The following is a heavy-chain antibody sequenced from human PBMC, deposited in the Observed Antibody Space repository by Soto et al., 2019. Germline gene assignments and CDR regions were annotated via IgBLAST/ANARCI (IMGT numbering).Heavy chain of an antibody. D-gene: IGHD3-10*01. CDR1: GFTFSSYG. CDR3: ARDRGVETYDAFDI. J-gene: IGHJ3*02. Sequence: SLKISCAASGFTFSSYGMHWFRQAPGKGLEWVAVIWYDGSNKYYADSVKGRFTISRDNSKNTLYLQMNGLRAEDTAVYYCARDRGVETYDAFDIWGQGTMVTVSS. V-gene: IGHV3-33*01. CDR2: IWYDGSNK.